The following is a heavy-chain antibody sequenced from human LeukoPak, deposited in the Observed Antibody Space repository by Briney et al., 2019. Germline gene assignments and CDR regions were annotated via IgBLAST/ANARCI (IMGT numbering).Heavy chain of an antibody. CDR3: AKDHIVVGPVGYYFDY. CDR2: IRYDGSNK. CDR1: GFTFSSYG. Sequence: EPGGSLRLSCAASGFTFSSYGMHWVRQAPGKGLEWVAFIRYDGSNKYYADSVKGRFTISRDNSKNTLYLQMNSLRAEDTAVYYCAKDHIVVGPVGYYFDYWGRGTLVTVSS. V-gene: IGHV3-30*02. D-gene: IGHD2-15*01. J-gene: IGHJ4*02.